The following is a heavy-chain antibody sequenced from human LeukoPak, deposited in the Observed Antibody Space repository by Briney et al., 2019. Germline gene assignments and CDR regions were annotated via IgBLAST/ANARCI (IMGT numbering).Heavy chain of an antibody. CDR3: ARGPSSGAMILVD. CDR1: GGTFSSYA. D-gene: IGHD3-22*01. J-gene: IGHJ4*02. CDR2: IIPILGIA. V-gene: IGHV1-69*04. Sequence: ASVKVSCKASGGTFSSYAISWVRQAPGQGLEWMGRIIPILGIANYAQKFQGRVTITADKSTSTAYMELSSLRSEDTAVYYCARGPSSGAMILVDWGQGTLVTVSS.